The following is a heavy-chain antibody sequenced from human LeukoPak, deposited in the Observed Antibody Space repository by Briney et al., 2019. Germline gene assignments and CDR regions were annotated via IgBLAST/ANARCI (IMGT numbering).Heavy chain of an antibody. J-gene: IGHJ4*02. CDR2: IYYSGST. V-gene: IGHV4-61*01. Sequence: SETLSLTCTVSGGSVSSGSYYWIWIRQPPGKGLEWIGYIYYSGSTNYNPSLKSRVTISVDTSKNQFSLKLSSVTAADTAVYYCARSYDSSGYWLDYWGQGTLVTVSS. CDR3: ARSYDSSGYWLDY. CDR1: GGSVSSGSYY. D-gene: IGHD3-22*01.